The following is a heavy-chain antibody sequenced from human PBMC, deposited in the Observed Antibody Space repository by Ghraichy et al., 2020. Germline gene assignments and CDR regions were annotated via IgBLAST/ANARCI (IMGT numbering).Heavy chain of an antibody. CDR2: ISSSGSTI. CDR3: ARVLLTPYYYYYGMDV. J-gene: IGHJ6*02. Sequence: GESLNISCAASGFTFSSYEMNWVRQAPGKGLEWVSYISSSGSTIYYADSVKGRFTISRDNAKNSLYLQMNSLRAEDTAVYYCARVLLTPYYYYYGMDVWGQGTTVTVSS. V-gene: IGHV3-48*03. CDR1: GFTFSSYE.